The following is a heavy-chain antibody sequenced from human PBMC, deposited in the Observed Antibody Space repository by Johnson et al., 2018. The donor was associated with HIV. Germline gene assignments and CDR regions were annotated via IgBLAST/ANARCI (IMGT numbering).Heavy chain of an antibody. V-gene: IGHV3-66*01. CDR3: AKDWAYSSSWYDEGLAFDI. Sequence: VQLVESGGGLVQPGGSLRLSCAASGFTVSSNYMSWVRQAPGKGLEWVSVIYSGGSTYYADSVKGRFTISRDNSKNTLYLQMNSVRAEDTAVYYCAKDWAYSSSWYDEGLAFDIWGQGTMVTVSS. D-gene: IGHD6-13*01. CDR2: IYSGGST. CDR1: GFTVSSNY. J-gene: IGHJ3*02.